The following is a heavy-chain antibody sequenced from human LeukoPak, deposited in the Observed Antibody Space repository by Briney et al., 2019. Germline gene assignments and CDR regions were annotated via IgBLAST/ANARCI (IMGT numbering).Heavy chain of an antibody. J-gene: IGHJ4*02. CDR1: GFTFSSYA. CDR3: ARDESSGWFGPYFDY. D-gene: IGHD6-19*01. V-gene: IGHV3-23*01. Sequence: PGGSLRLSCAASGFTFSSYAMNWVRQAPGKGLEYVSTISASGGSTYYADSVKGRFTISRDNSKNTLYLQMNSLRAEDTAVYYCARDESSGWFGPYFDYWGQGTLVTVSS. CDR2: ISASGGST.